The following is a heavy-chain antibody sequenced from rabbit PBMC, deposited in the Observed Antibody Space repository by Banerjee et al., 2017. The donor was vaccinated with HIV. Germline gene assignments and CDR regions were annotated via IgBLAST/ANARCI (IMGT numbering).Heavy chain of an antibody. V-gene: IGHV1S45*01. CDR3: ARDFDSSGGYVFDL. D-gene: IGHD1-1*01. CDR2: INTSSGNT. J-gene: IGHJ4*01. Sequence: QEQLEESGGDLVQPEGSLTLTCKASGFDFSSSYYMCWVRQAPGKGLEWIACINTSSGNTVYASWAKGRFTISRTSSTTVTLQMTSLTAADTATYFCARDFDSSGGYVFDLWGQGTLVTVS. CDR1: GFDFSSSYY.